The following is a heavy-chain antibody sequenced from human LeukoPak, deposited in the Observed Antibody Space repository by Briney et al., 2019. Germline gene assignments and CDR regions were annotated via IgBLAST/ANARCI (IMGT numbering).Heavy chain of an antibody. D-gene: IGHD4-17*01. CDR1: GGSISSGGYY. V-gene: IGHV4-31*03. Sequence: PSQTLSLTCTVSGGSISSGGYYWSWLRQHPGRGLEWIGYIYYSGSTYCNPSLKSRVTISVDTSKNQFSLKLSSVTAADTAVYYCARDDYGPFDYWGQGTLVTVSS. J-gene: IGHJ4*02. CDR3: ARDDYGPFDY. CDR2: IYYSGST.